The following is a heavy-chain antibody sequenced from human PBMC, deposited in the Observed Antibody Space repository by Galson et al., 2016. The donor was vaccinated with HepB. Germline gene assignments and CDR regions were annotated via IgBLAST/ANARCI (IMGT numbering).Heavy chain of an antibody. CDR3: ARVNGDYIWGSYRDHWSFDI. Sequence: SVKVSCKASGYVFTSYHLHWVRQAPGQGLEWMGIINPSGGRTTYAQKLQGRITMTRDTSTSTVYMELSSLTSDDTAVYYCARVNGDYIWGSYRDHWSFDIWGQGTPLTVSS. CDR1: GYVFTSYH. J-gene: IGHJ2*01. D-gene: IGHD3-16*02. V-gene: IGHV1-46*03. CDR2: INPSGGRT.